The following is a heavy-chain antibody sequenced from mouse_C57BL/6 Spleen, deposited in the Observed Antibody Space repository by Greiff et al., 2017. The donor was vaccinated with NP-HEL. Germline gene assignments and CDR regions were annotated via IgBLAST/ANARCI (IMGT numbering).Heavy chain of an antibody. V-gene: IGHV1-52*01. Sequence: QVQLQQPGAELVRPGSSVKLSCKASGYTFTSYWMHWVKQRPIQGLEWIGNIDPSDSETHYNQKFKDKATLTVDKSSSTAYMQLSSLTSEDSAVYYCARADYGRGAMDYGGQGTSVTVSS. CDR3: ARADYGRGAMDY. CDR1: GYTFTSYW. J-gene: IGHJ4*01. CDR2: IDPSDSET. D-gene: IGHD1-1*01.